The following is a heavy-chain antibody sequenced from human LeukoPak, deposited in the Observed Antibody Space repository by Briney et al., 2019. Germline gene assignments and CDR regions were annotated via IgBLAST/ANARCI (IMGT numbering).Heavy chain of an antibody. J-gene: IGHJ5*02. CDR2: IYYSGST. CDR3: ARGGRVTMVRGVTNWFDP. D-gene: IGHD3-10*01. Sequence: PSQTLSLTCTVSGGSISSGDYYWGWIRQPPGKGLEWIGYIYYSGSTYYNPSLKSRVTISVDTSKNQFSLKLSSVTAADTAVYYCARGGRVTMVRGVTNWFDPWGQGTLVTVSS. V-gene: IGHV4-30-4*01. CDR1: GGSISSGDYY.